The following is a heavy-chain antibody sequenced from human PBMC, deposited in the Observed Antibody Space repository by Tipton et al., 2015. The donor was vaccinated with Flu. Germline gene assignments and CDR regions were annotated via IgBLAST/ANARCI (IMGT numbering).Heavy chain of an antibody. CDR3: ARWYGELFFYYNAMDV. J-gene: IGHJ6*02. D-gene: IGHD3-10*01. CDR2: IWYDGSDK. V-gene: IGHV3-33*08. Sequence: RSLRLSCAASGFAVSSNYMNWVRRAPGKGLEWVAAIWYDGSDKYYADSVKGRFTISRDNAKNTLYLQMNSLRAEDTALYYCARWYGELFFYYNAMDVWGQGTTVTVSS. CDR1: GFAVSSNY.